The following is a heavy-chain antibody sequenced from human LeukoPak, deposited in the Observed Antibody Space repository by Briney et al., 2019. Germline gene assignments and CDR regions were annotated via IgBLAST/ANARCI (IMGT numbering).Heavy chain of an antibody. J-gene: IGHJ5*02. Sequence: GPTLGHSFASSEVTFDGYERRCLRQPPGKEIKWLSYINIGGTNTHYADSVKGRFTISRDNAKKSLYLGMNNLRAEDTAVYYCATDGAGFDTWGQGVLVTVSS. V-gene: IGHV3-11*01. CDR1: EVTFDGYE. CDR2: INIGGTNT. CDR3: ATDGAGFDT.